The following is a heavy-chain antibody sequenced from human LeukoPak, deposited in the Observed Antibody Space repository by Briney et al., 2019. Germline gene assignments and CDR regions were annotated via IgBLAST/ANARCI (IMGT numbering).Heavy chain of an antibody. CDR3: ARAGYCSSTSCRYYYYYYYMDV. CDR2: IYTSGST. Sequence: SETLSLTCTVSGGSISSGSYYWSWIRQPAGTGLEWLGRIYTSGSTNYNPSLKSRVTISVDTSKNQFSLKLSSVTAADTAVYYCARAGYCSSTSCRYYYYYYYMDVWGKGTTVTVSS. J-gene: IGHJ6*03. CDR1: GGSISSGSYY. V-gene: IGHV4-61*02. D-gene: IGHD2-2*01.